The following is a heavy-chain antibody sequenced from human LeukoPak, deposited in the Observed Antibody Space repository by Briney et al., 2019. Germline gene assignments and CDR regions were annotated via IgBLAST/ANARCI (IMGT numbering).Heavy chain of an antibody. CDR3: ARLTKFLTTYYPTP. V-gene: IGHV4-59*08. D-gene: IGHD2/OR15-2a*01. CDR2: IFSSGST. J-gene: IGHJ5*02. Sequence: SETLSLTCTVSGGSITGYYWSWIRQPPGKGLEWVGYIFSSGSTNYNPSIKSRVTISLDTSKSQFSLKLISVTASDTAVYYCARLTKFLTTYYPTPWGQGTLVAVSS. CDR1: GGSITGYY.